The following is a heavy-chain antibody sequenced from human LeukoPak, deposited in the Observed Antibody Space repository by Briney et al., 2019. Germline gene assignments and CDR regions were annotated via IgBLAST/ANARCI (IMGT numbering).Heavy chain of an antibody. CDR3: ARVFPPIAGAAVFAY. CDR2: IWYDGSNK. D-gene: IGHD6-19*01. Sequence: GGSLRLSCAASGFTFSSYGMHWVRQAPGKGLEWVAVIWYDGSNKYYADSVKGRFTISRDNSKNTLYLQMNSLRAEDTAVYYCARVFPPIAGAAVFAYGGQGTLVTVSS. V-gene: IGHV3-33*01. CDR1: GFTFSSYG. J-gene: IGHJ4*02.